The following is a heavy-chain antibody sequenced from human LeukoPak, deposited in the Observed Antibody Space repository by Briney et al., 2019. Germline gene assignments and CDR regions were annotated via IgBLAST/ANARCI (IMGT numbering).Heavy chain of an antibody. Sequence: SETLSLTCTVSGGSISSYYWSWIRQPPGKGLEWIGYIYYSGSTNYNPSLKSRVTISVDTSKNQFSLKLGSVTAADTAVYYCARDWWGYDSSGYYYYYYYMDVWGKGTTVTISS. J-gene: IGHJ6*03. D-gene: IGHD3-22*01. CDR1: GGSISSYY. CDR3: ARDWWGYDSSGYYYYYYYMDV. CDR2: IYYSGST. V-gene: IGHV4-59*01.